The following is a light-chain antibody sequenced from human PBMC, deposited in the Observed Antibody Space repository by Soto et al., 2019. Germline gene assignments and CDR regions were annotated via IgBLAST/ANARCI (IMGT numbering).Light chain of an antibody. J-gene: IGKJ2*01. CDR1: RPVSNY. Sequence: DIQMTQSPSSLSASVGDRVTITCRASRPVSNYLNWYQQKPGKAPKLLIYVASVLQSGVPSRFSGGGYGTDFTLTNRSLQPGDSALFYCQQSYNPPRIFGHGTRRDIQ. V-gene: IGKV1-39*01. CDR2: VAS. CDR3: QQSYNPPRI.